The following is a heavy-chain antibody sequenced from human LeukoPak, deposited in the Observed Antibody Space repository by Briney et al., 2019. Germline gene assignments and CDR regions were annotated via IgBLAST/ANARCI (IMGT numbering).Heavy chain of an antibody. J-gene: IGHJ4*02. CDR1: GFTFSSYE. CDR2: ISSSSSYI. CDR3: ARDLVAGTGPVGY. Sequence: GGSLRLSCAASGFTFSSYEMNWVRQAPGKGLEWVSSISSSSSYIYYADSVKGRFTISRDNAKNSLYLQMNSLRAEDTAVYYCARDLVAGTGPVGYWGQGTLVTVSS. D-gene: IGHD6-19*01. V-gene: IGHV3-21*01.